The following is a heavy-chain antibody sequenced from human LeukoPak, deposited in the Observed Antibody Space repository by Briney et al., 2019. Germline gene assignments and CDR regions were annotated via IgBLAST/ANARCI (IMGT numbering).Heavy chain of an antibody. D-gene: IGHD4-11*01. Sequence: GGSLRLSCAASGFTFSSFGMTWVRQAQAPGKGLEWVSGISGSDGSTYYADSVKGRFTISRDNAKNSLYLQMNSLETEDMGLYYCARRSNWDHHIDSWGQGTLVTVSS. J-gene: IGHJ4*02. CDR1: GFTFSSFG. CDR2: ISGSDGST. V-gene: IGHV3-23*01. CDR3: ARRSNWDHHIDS.